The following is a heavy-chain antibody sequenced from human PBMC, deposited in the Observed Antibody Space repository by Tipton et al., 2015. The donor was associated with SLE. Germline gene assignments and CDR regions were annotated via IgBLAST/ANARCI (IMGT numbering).Heavy chain of an antibody. CDR3: ASVDTAMVTDRTGFYYDSSGYSDY. CDR2: IHHSGST. CDR1: GGSFSGYY. Sequence: GLVKPSETLSLTCAVYGGSFSGYYWSWIRQPPGKGLEWIGEIHHSGSTNYNPSLKSRVTISVDTSKNQFSLKLSSVTAADTAVYYCASVDTAMVTDRTGFYYDSSGYSDYWGQGTLVTVSS. V-gene: IGHV4-34*01. J-gene: IGHJ4*02. D-gene: IGHD3-22*01.